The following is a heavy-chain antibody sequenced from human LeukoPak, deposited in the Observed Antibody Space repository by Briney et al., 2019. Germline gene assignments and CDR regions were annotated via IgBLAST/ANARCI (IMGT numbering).Heavy chain of an antibody. Sequence: SETLSLTCTVSGGSISSYYWSWIRQPPGKGLEWIGYIYYSGSTYYNPSLKSRVTISVHTSKNQFSLKLSSVTAADTAVYYCARDGYGGYNWFDPWGQGTLVTVSS. CDR2: IYYSGST. J-gene: IGHJ5*02. V-gene: IGHV4-59*01. CDR1: GGSISSYY. D-gene: IGHD4-17*01. CDR3: ARDGYGGYNWFDP.